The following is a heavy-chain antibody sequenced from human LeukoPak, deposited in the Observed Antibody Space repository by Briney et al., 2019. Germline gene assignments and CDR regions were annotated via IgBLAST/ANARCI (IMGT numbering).Heavy chain of an antibody. CDR2: LRSNGDTA. D-gene: IGHD1-1*01. Sequence: GGSLRLSCAASGFTFSSFAMTWVRQAPGTGLEWVTTLRSNGDTAYNADSVKGRFTISRDNSKNTVYLQMNILRVEDTAIYYCARGQELDDGVFDSWGQGTLVTVSA. V-gene: IGHV3-23*01. J-gene: IGHJ4*02. CDR3: ARGQELDDGVFDS. CDR1: GFTFSSFA.